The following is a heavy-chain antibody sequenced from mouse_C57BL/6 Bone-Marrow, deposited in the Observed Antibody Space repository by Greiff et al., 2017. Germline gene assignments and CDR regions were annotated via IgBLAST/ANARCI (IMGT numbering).Heavy chain of an antibody. CDR3: ARTLWFWFAY. Sequence: QVQLQQSGPGLVQPSQSLSITCTASGFSLTSYGVHWVRQCPGKGLEWLGVIWSGGSTDYNAAFISSLSISKDNSKSHVFFKMISLQADDTAIYYCARTLWFWFAYWGQGTLVTVSA. V-gene: IGHV2-2*01. D-gene: IGHD1-1*02. J-gene: IGHJ3*01. CDR2: IWSGGST. CDR1: GFSLTSYG.